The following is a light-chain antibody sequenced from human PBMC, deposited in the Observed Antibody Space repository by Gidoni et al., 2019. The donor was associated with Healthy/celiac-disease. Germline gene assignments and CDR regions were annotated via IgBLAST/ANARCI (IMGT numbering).Light chain of an antibody. J-gene: IGLJ2*01. Sequence: QSALTQPRSVSGSPGQSVTISCTGTSSDVGVYNYVSWYQQHPGKAPKLMIYDVSKRPSGVPDRFSGSKSGNTASLTISGLLAEDEADYYCCSYAGSYTWVFGGGTKLTVL. CDR3: CSYAGSYTWV. CDR2: DVS. V-gene: IGLV2-11*01. CDR1: SSDVGVYNY.